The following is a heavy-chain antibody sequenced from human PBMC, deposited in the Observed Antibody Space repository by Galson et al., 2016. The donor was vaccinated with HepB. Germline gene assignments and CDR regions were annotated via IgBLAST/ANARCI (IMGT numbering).Heavy chain of an antibody. V-gene: IGHV5-51*01. J-gene: IGHJ6*02. CDR2: IYPGDSDT. CDR1: RYSFTSYW. CDR3: ARHSGLRKSYYYSGMDV. D-gene: IGHD5/OR15-5a*01. Sequence: QSGAEVKKPGESLKISCKASRYSFTSYWIGWVRQMPGKGLEWMGIIYPGDSDTRYSPSFQGQVTISVDKSISTAYLQWSSLKASDTAMYYGARHSGLRKSYYYSGMDVWGQGTTVTVSS.